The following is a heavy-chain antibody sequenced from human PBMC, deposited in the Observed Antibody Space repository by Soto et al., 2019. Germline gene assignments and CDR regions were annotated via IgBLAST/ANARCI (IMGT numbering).Heavy chain of an antibody. CDR3: ARTHIYYDSSGYYYYGMDV. V-gene: IGHV2-26*01. CDR2: IFSNDEK. Sequence: SGPTLVNPTETLTLTCTVSGFSLSNARMGVSWIRQPPGKALEWLAHIFSNDEKSYSTSLKSRLTISKDTSKSQVVLTMTNMDPMDTATYYCARTHIYYDSSGYYYYGMDVWGQGTTVTVSS. J-gene: IGHJ6*02. CDR1: GFSLSNARMG. D-gene: IGHD3-22*01.